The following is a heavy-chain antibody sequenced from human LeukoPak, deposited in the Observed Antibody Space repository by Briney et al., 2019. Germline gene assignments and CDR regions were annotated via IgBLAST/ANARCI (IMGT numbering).Heavy chain of an antibody. Sequence: PGGSLRLSCAASGFTFSSYAMNWVRQAPGKGLEWVSAISGSGGSTYYADSVKGRFTISRDNSKNTLYLQMNSLRAEDTAVYYCAKNGYCSGGSCYSGWFDPWGQGTLVTVSS. CDR2: ISGSGGST. V-gene: IGHV3-23*01. CDR3: AKNGYCSGGSCYSGWFDP. J-gene: IGHJ5*02. D-gene: IGHD2-15*01. CDR1: GFTFSSYA.